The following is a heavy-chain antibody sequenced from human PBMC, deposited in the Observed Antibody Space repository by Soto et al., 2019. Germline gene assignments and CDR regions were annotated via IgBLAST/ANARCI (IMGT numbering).Heavy chain of an antibody. J-gene: IGHJ6*02. CDR3: ARGGCSSTSCYYSYYYYGMDV. CDR2: INAGNGNT. CDR1: GYTFTSYA. V-gene: IGHV1-3*01. Sequence: ASVKVSCKXSGYTFTSYAMHWVRQAPGQRLEWMGWINAGNGNTKYSQKFQGRVTITRDTSASTAYMELSSLRSEDTAVYYCARGGCSSTSCYYSYYYYGMDVWGQGTTVTVSS. D-gene: IGHD2-2*01.